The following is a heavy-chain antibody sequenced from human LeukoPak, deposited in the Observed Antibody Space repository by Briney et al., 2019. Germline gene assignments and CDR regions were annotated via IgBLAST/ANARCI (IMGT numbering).Heavy chain of an antibody. Sequence: GASVKVSCKASGYTFTSHYIHWVRQAPGQGLEWMGIINANDGYTSYAQKFQGRVTMTRDMSTSSVYMDLSSLRSEDTAMYYCARVGEDYGPHDYWGQGTLVTVSS. CDR1: GYTFTSHY. CDR2: INANDGYT. CDR3: ARVGEDYGPHDY. D-gene: IGHD4/OR15-4a*01. V-gene: IGHV1-46*01. J-gene: IGHJ4*02.